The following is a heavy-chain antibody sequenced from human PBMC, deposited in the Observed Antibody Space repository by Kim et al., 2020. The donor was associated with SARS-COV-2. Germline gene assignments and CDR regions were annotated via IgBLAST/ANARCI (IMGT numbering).Heavy chain of an antibody. CDR2: IYPGDSDT. CDR3: ARLESPPPVVGVFSSYCAFDI. J-gene: IGHJ3*02. CDR1: GYSFTSYW. Sequence: GESLKISCKGSGYSFTSYWIGWVRQMPGKGLEWMGIIYPGDSDTRYSPSFQGQVTISADKSISTAYLQWSSLKASDTAMYYCARLESPPPVVGVFSSYCAFDIWGQGTMVTVSS. V-gene: IGHV5-51*01. D-gene: IGHD2-15*01.